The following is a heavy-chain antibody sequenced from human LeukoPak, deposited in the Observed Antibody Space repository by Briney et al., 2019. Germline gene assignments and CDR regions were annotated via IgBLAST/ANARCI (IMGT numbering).Heavy chain of an antibody. CDR2: ISSSSSTI. D-gene: IGHD3-9*01. J-gene: IGHJ2*01. CDR3: ARFPRAGYWAQYWYFDL. CDR1: GFTFSSYS. Sequence: GGSLRLSCAASGFTFSSYSMNWVRQAPGKGLEWVSYISSSSSTIYYADSVKGRFTISRDNGKNSLYLQMNSLRAEDTAVYYCARFPRAGYWAQYWYFDLWGRGTLVTVSS. V-gene: IGHV3-48*01.